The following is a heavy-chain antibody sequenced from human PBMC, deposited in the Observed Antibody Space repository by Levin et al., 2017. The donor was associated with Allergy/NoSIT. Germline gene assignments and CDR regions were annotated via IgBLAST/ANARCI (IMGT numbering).Heavy chain of an antibody. V-gene: IGHV3-23*01. D-gene: IGHD2-8*01. CDR3: AKDRRERGTNAHFDY. Sequence: GGSLRLSCAASGFTFSSHAMSWVRQAPGKGLEWVSVISSSGETTAYADSVKGRFTISRDNSKNTLHLQMNSLRAEDTAIYYCAKDRRERGTNAHFDYWGQGTLVTVSS. J-gene: IGHJ4*02. CDR2: ISSSGETT. CDR1: GFTFSSHA.